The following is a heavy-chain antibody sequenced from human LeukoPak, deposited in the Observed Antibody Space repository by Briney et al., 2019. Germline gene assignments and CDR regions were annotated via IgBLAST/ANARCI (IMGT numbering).Heavy chain of an antibody. J-gene: IGHJ6*02. CDR2: IYHGVRT. Sequence: SETLSLTCTVSGGSISSGDYYWSWIRQPPGKGLEWIGYIYHGVRTYYAPSLNSRVTISVDRSKNQFSLSLSSVTAADTAVYYCARITFVVEGYGMDVWGQGTTVTVSS. CDR3: ARITFVVEGYGMDV. D-gene: IGHD2-21*01. CDR1: GGSISSGDYY. V-gene: IGHV4-30-2*01.